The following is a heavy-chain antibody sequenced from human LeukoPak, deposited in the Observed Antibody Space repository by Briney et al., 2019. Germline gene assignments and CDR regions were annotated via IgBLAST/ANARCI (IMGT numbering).Heavy chain of an antibody. CDR3: AREGNPSFQAAAGYYYYYGMDV. CDR2: INAGNGNT. J-gene: IGHJ6*02. Sequence: ASVKVSCKASGYTFTSYAMHWVRQAPGQRLEWMGWINAGNGNTKYSQKFQGRVTITRDTSASTAYMELSSLRSEDTAVYYCAREGNPSFQAAAGYYYYYGMDVWGQGTTVTVSS. D-gene: IGHD6-13*01. V-gene: IGHV1-3*01. CDR1: GYTFTSYA.